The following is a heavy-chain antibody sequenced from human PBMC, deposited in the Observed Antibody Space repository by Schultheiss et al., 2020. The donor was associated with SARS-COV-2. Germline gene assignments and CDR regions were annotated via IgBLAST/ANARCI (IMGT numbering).Heavy chain of an antibody. V-gene: IGHV3-30*03. CDR2: ISYDGSNK. CDR3: ASEYSWRIDYLDY. CDR1: GFTFSNAW. J-gene: IGHJ4*02. Sequence: GGSLRLSCAASGFTFSNAWMNWVRQAPGKGLEWVAVISYDGSNKYYADSVKGRFTISRDNSKNTLYLQMNSLRAEDTAVYYCASEYSWRIDYLDYWGQGTLVTVSS. D-gene: IGHD1-1*01.